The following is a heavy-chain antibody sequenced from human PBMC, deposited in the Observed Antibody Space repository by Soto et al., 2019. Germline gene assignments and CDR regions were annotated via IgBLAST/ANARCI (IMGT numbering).Heavy chain of an antibody. D-gene: IGHD6-19*01. CDR2: ISSSSGTK. Sequence: DVQLVESGGGSVQPGGSLSLSCVASGFTFSSYSMNWVRQAPGKGLEWVSYISSSSGTKYYADSVEGRFTISRDNAKNSLHLQMNNLRADDTAIYCCAALPVAGRDVDYWGQGTLVTVSS. CDR1: GFTFSSYS. CDR3: AALPVAGRDVDY. J-gene: IGHJ4*02. V-gene: IGHV3-48*01.